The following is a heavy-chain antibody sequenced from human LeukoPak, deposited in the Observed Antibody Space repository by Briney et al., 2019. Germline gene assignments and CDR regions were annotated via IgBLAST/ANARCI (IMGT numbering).Heavy chain of an antibody. D-gene: IGHD4-17*01. Sequence: ASVKVSCKASGYTFTSYGSSWVRQAPGQELEWMGWISAYNGNTNYAQKLQGRVTMTTDTSTSTAYMELRSLRSDDTAVYYCARRAVTTTDGYYYYYGMDVWGQGTTVTVSS. CDR2: ISAYNGNT. V-gene: IGHV1-18*01. CDR3: ARRAVTTTDGYYYYYGMDV. J-gene: IGHJ6*02. CDR1: GYTFTSYG.